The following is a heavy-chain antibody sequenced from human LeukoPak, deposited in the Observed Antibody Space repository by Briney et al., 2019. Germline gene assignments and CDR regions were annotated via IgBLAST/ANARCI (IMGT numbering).Heavy chain of an antibody. V-gene: IGHV1-8*01. D-gene: IGHD6-19*01. CDR3: ARALPYNSGWYIAYYYYYGMDV. Sequence: ASVTVPCKASGYTFTSYDINWVRQATGQGLEWMGWMNPNSGNTGYAQKFQGRVTMTRNTSISTAYMELSSLRSEDTAVYYCARALPYNSGWYIAYYYYYGMDVWGQGTTVTVSS. CDR2: MNPNSGNT. J-gene: IGHJ6*02. CDR1: GYTFTSYD.